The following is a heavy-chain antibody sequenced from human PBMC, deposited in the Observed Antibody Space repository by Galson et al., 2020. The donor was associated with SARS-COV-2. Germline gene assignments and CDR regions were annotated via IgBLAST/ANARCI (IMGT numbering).Heavy chain of an antibody. Sequence: SETLSLTCTVSGGSISSYYWSWTRQPPGKGLEWIGNIYYRGSTNYNPSLKSRVTISVDTSKNHFSLKVSAVTAADTAVYYCARERYSSSWDYYGMDVWGQGTTVTVSS. CDR2: IYYRGST. D-gene: IGHD6-13*01. J-gene: IGHJ6*02. CDR3: ARERYSSSWDYYGMDV. CDR1: GGSISSYY. V-gene: IGHV4-59*01.